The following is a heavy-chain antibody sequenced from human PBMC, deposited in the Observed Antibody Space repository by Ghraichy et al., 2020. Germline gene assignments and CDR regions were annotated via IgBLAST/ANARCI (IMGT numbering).Heavy chain of an antibody. D-gene: IGHD3-10*01. Sequence: GGSLRLSCAASHFPFGGYIMNWVRQAPGKGLEWVSSVSGDSLNIHYADSVKDRFIISRDNAKNSLYLHMNNLTAEDTAIYYCARAGTRLDGLDIWGQGTMVTVSS. CDR2: VSGDSLNI. CDR1: HFPFGGYI. CDR3: ARAGTRLDGLDI. J-gene: IGHJ3*02. V-gene: IGHV3-21*06.